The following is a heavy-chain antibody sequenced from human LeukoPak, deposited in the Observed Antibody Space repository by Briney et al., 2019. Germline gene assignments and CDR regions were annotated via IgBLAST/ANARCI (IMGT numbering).Heavy chain of an antibody. CDR1: GYTFTSYG. CDR3: ARSKIYYYYGMDV. Sequence: SVKVSCKASGYTFTSYGISWVRQAPGQGLEWMGGIIPIFGTANYAQKFQGRVTITADESTSTAYMELSSLRSEDTAVYYCARSKIYYYYGMDVWGQGTTVTVSS. J-gene: IGHJ6*02. CDR2: IIPIFGTA. V-gene: IGHV1-69*13.